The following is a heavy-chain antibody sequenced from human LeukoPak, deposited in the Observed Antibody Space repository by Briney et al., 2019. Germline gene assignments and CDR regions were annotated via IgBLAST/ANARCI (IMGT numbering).Heavy chain of an antibody. CDR1: GSSISTNYY. D-gene: IGHD1-26*01. CDR3: VTPRSWELSDMAV. Sequence: SETLSLTCTVSGSSISTNYYWAWIRQSPGTGLEWIGSVYHNGETYYNPSLKGRVIISVDTSRNDFSLRLTSVTAADTALYYCVTPRSWELSDMAVWGKGTTVIVSS. J-gene: IGHJ6*03. CDR2: VYHNGET. V-gene: IGHV4-38-2*02.